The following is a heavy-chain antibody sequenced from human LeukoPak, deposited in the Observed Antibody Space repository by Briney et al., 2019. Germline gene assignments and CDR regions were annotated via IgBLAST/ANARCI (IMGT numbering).Heavy chain of an antibody. CDR2: INPNSGGT. Sequence: GASVKVSCKASGYTFTGYYMHWVRQAPGQGLEWMGWINPNSGGTNYAQKFQGRVTITADKSTSTAYMELSSLRSEDTAVYYCARASHTAMVAYYYYYYMDVWGKGTTVTVSS. D-gene: IGHD5-18*01. J-gene: IGHJ6*03. CDR3: ARASHTAMVAYYYYYYMDV. V-gene: IGHV1-2*02. CDR1: GYTFTGYY.